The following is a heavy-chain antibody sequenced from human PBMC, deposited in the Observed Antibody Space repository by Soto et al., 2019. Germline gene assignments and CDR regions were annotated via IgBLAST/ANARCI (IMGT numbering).Heavy chain of an antibody. D-gene: IGHD3-22*01. CDR3: ARTGYYDSSGYYFQIGY. Sequence: SETLSLTCAVSGGSISSSSYYWGWIRQPPGKGLEWIGSIYYSGSTYYNPSLKSRVTISVDTSKNQFSLKLSSVTAADTAVYYCARTGYYDSSGYYFQIGYWGQGTLVTVSS. J-gene: IGHJ4*02. CDR1: GGSISSSSYY. V-gene: IGHV4-39*01. CDR2: IYYSGST.